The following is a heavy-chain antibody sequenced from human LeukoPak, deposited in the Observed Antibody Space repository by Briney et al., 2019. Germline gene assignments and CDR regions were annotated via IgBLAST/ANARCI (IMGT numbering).Heavy chain of an antibody. J-gene: IGHJ4*02. D-gene: IGHD2-2*01. V-gene: IGHV3-7*01. Sequence: GGFLRLSCAASGFTFSRHWMSGVRQAPGKGLEWVASIKQDGSEKNYVDSVKGRFTISRDNAKNALYLQMNSLRAEDTAVYYCAREGVPAARDYWGQGTLVTVSS. CDR3: AREGVPAARDY. CDR2: IKQDGSEK. CDR1: GFTFSRHW.